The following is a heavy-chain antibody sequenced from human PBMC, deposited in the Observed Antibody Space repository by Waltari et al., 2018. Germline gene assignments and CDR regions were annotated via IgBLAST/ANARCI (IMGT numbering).Heavy chain of an antibody. Sequence: QLQLQESGPGLVKPSETLSLPCSVSGGSITSTKPSWGWIRQPPGQGLEWIGTISYNGATYNSPSLRGRVTVSRDTSMNQLSLKLGSVTAADTAVYYCATYIGASVGTAAFDVWGQGTMVTVSS. CDR2: ISYNGAT. D-gene: IGHD1-1*01. J-gene: IGHJ3*01. V-gene: IGHV4-39*01. CDR3: ATYIGASVGTAAFDV. CDR1: GGSITSTKPS.